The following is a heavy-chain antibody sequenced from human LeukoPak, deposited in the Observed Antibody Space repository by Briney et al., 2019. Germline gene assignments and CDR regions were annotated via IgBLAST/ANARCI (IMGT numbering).Heavy chain of an antibody. V-gene: IGHV3-74*01. J-gene: IGHJ4*02. D-gene: IGHD3-10*01. Sequence: GGSLRLSCAASGFTFSTYWMHWVRQAPGKGLVWVSRIKSDGRSTSYADFARGRFTISRDNAKNTLYLQMNSLRAEDTAVYYCARDLLLWFGELSGDSDYWGQGTLVTVSS. CDR3: ARDLLLWFGELSGDSDY. CDR2: IKSDGRST. CDR1: GFTFSTYW.